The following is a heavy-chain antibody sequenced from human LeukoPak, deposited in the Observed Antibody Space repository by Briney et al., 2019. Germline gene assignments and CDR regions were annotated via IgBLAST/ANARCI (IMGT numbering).Heavy chain of an antibody. Sequence: GGSLRLSCAASGYTFSTYAMSWVRQAPGKGLEWVYTISGSGGRTYYADSVKGRFTISRNNSKNTLSLQMNSLRVEDTAVYYCAKDTRSPGTAVAVHKNWFDPWGQGTLVTVSS. CDR1: GYTFSTYA. CDR2: ISGSGGRT. D-gene: IGHD6-19*01. V-gene: IGHV3-23*01. CDR3: AKDTRSPGTAVAVHKNWFDP. J-gene: IGHJ5*02.